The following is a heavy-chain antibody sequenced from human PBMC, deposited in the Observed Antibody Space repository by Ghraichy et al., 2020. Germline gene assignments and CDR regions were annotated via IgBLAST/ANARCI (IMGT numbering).Heavy chain of an antibody. CDR1: GFTFSSYS. CDR3: ATTADYLYFDY. Sequence: GGSLRLSCPASGFTFSSYSMNWVRQAPGKGLECVSSISSRSDYIYYADSLKGRFTVSRDNADNSLFLQMNSLRAEDTAVYYCATTADYLYFDYWGQGTLVTVSS. CDR2: ISSRSDYI. D-gene: IGHD4-11*01. J-gene: IGHJ4*02. V-gene: IGHV3-21*01.